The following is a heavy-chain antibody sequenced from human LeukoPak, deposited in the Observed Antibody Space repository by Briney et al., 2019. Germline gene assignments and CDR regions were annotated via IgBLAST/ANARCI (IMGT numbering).Heavy chain of an antibody. D-gene: IGHD3-9*01. V-gene: IGHV4-4*07. CDR2: IYTSGRI. CDR1: GGSIGSNY. CDR3: ARDESILTGYYSDY. J-gene: IGHJ4*02. Sequence: SETLSLTCTVSGGSIGSNYWSWIRQPAGKGLEWVGRIYTSGRINYNPSLKSRVTMSVDTSKNQFSLKLNSVTAADTAVYYCARDESILTGYYSDYWGQGTLVTVSS.